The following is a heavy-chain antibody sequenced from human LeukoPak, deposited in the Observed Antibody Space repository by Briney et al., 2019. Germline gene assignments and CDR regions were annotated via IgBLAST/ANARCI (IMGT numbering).Heavy chain of an antibody. CDR3: ARLGYCSSTSCLNYYYYYYMDV. CDR1: GGSFSGYY. J-gene: IGHJ6*03. D-gene: IGHD2-2*01. V-gene: IGHV4-34*01. CDR2: INHSGST. Sequence: PSETLSLTCAVYGGSFSGYYWSWIRQPPGKGLEWIGEINHSGSTNYSPSLKSRVTISVDTSKNQFSLKLSSVTAADTAVYYCARLGYCSSTSCLNYYYYYYMDVWGKGTTVTVSS.